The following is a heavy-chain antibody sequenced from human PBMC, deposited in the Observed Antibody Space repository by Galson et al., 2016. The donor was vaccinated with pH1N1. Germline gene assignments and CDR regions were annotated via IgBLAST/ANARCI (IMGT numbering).Heavy chain of an antibody. Sequence: QSGAEVKKPGESLKISCRGSGYSFTSYWIAWVRQKPGKGLEWMGIVYPGDSDTRYSPSFRGLFTFSADKSIGTAYLQWSSLEAPDTPIYYCARLRGGITGVREVYFDLWGQGTLVTVSP. V-gene: IGHV5-51*03. CDR1: GYSFTSYW. J-gene: IGHJ4*02. CDR3: ARLRGGITGVREVYFDL. D-gene: IGHD3-10*01. CDR2: VYPGDSDT.